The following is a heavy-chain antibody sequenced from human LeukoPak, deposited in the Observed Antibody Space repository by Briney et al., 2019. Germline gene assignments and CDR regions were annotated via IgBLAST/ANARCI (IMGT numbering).Heavy chain of an antibody. CDR2: IAAVGDT. CDR1: GFTFSTYD. D-gene: IGHD3-10*01. CDR3: AREAEGSGIQPLDY. Sequence: PGGSLRLSCAASGFTFSTYDMHWVRQVTGKGLEWVSGIAAVGDTYYPGSVKGRFTISRENAKNSLYLQMNSLRDGDTAVYYCAREAEGSGIQPLDYWGQGTLVTVSS. V-gene: IGHV3-13*04. J-gene: IGHJ4*02.